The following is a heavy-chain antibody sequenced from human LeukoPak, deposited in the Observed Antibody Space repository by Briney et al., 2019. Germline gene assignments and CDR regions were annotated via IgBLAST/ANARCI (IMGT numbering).Heavy chain of an antibody. CDR1: GFXFTSHA. J-gene: IGHJ4*02. CDR3: AKDRGWLVEY. D-gene: IGHD3-22*01. Sequence: GGSLRLSYAASGFXFTSHAIIWVRQAPAKGRECVSSISYRRSITFYADTVKGRFTISRYSSKNTLYMQMNSLRDEDTAVYYCAKDRGWLVEYWGQGTLVTVSS. V-gene: IGHV3-23*01. CDR2: ISYRRSIT.